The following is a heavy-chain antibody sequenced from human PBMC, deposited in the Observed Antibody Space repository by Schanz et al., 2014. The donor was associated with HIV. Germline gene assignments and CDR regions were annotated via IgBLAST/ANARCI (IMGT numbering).Heavy chain of an antibody. Sequence: QVQLVESGGGLVKPGGSLRLSCAASGFTFSSYAMSWVRQAPGKGLEWIAEVNHSGDTNYNPSLKSRVTISVDTSKNQFSLKLDSVPAADTAVYYCARAKWPPRSRHFDFWGQGNLVTVSS. D-gene: IGHD6-13*01. CDR1: GFTFSSYA. CDR3: ARAKWPPRSRHFDF. V-gene: IGHV4-34*01. CDR2: VNHSGDT. J-gene: IGHJ4*02.